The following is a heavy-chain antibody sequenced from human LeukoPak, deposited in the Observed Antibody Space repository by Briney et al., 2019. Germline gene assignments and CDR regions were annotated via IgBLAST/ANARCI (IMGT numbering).Heavy chain of an antibody. CDR1: GGSISSGDYY. CDR3: ATHSSSYSYFDY. J-gene: IGHJ4*02. CDR2: IYYSGST. Sequence: SETLSLTCIVSGGSISSGDYYWSWIRQPQGKGLEWIGYIYYSGSTYYNPSLKSRITMSVDTSKNQFSLKLSSVTAADTAVYYCATHSSSYSYFDYWGQGTLVTVSS. D-gene: IGHD3-22*01. V-gene: IGHV4-30-4*01.